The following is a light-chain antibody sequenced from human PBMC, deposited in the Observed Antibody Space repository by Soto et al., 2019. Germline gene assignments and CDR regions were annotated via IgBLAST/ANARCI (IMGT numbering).Light chain of an antibody. CDR3: CSFAGSYTFWV. V-gene: IGLV2-11*01. J-gene: IGLJ3*02. CDR1: SSDVGDNNY. CDR2: DVS. Sequence: QSALTQPRSVSGSPGQSVTISCTGTSSDVGDNNYVSWYQQYPGKAPKLVIYDVSKRPSGVPDRFSGSKSGNTASLTISGLQAEDEADYYCCSFAGSYTFWVFGGGTKVTVL.